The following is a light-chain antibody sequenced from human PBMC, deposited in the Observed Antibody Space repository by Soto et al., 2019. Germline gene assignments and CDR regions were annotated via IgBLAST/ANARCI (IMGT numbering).Light chain of an antibody. J-gene: IGLJ2*01. Sequence: QSVLTQPASVSGSPGQSITLSCTGTSSDVGGYNFVSWYQQYPGKAPKLMIYEVSNRPSGVSNRFSGSKSGNTASLTISGLQAEDEADYYCGSFSSSSSSVVFGGGTKVTVL. CDR1: SSDVGGYNF. CDR2: EVS. CDR3: GSFSSSSSSVV. V-gene: IGLV2-14*01.